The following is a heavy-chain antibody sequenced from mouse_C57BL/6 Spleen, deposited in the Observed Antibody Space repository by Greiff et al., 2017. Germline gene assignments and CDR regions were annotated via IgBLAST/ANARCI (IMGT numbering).Heavy chain of an antibody. Sequence: EVKVVESVAELVRPGASVKLSCTASGFNIKNTYMHWVKQRPEQGLEWIGRIDPANGNTKYAPKFQGKATITADTSSNTAYLQLSSLTSEDTAIYCWARPPSSRYDYAMDYWGQGTSVTVSS. J-gene: IGHJ4*01. V-gene: IGHV14-3*01. CDR2: IDPANGNT. CDR1: GFNIKNTY. CDR3: ARPPSSRYDYAMDY. D-gene: IGHD1-1*01.